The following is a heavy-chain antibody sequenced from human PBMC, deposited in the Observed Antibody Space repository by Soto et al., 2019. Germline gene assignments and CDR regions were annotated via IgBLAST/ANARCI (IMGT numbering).Heavy chain of an antibody. CDR3: ARHSPYCGGDCYSLDY. V-gene: IGHV4-59*08. CDR1: GGSISSYY. J-gene: IGHJ4*02. D-gene: IGHD2-21*02. CDR2: IYHSART. Sequence: QVQLQESGPGLVKPSETLSLTCTVSGGSISSYYWSWIRQPPGKGLEWIGYIYHSARTKYSPSLKSRVTTSVDTSKNQVSLNLSSVTAADTAVYYCARHSPYCGGDCYSLDYWGQGTLVTVSS.